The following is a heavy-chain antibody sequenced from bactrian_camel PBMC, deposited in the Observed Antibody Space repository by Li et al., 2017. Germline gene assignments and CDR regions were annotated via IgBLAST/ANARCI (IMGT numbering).Heavy chain of an antibody. CDR1: AATGGPFY. J-gene: IGHJ4*01. CDR3: AAEGALNGGICYGNPNY. V-gene: IGHV3-3*01. Sequence: HVQLVESGGGSVQAGESLRLSCAASAATGGPFYMAYFRQAPGKEREGVATITLETGNTDYADSVKGRFTISQNNAKNILYLEMNSLKVDDTAVYTCAAEGALNGGICYGNPNYWGQGTQVTVS. D-gene: IGHD2*01. CDR2: ITLETGNT.